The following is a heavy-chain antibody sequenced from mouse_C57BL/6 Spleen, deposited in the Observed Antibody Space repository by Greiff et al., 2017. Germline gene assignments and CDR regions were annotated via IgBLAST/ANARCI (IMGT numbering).Heavy chain of an antibody. J-gene: IGHJ2*01. D-gene: IGHD3-2*02. CDR2: IDPSDSET. CDR3: ARKRSSGFYFDY. Sequence: QVQLQQPGAELVRPGSSVKLSCKASGYTFTSSWMHWVKQRPIQGLEWIGNIDPSDSETHYNQKFKDKATLTVDKSSSTAYMQLSSLTSEDSAVYYCARKRSSGFYFDYWGQGTTLTVSS. V-gene: IGHV1-52*01. CDR1: GYTFTSSW.